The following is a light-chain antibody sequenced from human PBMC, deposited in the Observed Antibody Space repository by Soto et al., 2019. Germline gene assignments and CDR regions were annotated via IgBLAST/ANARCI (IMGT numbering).Light chain of an antibody. CDR3: AAWDDSLNVVV. CDR2: SNN. J-gene: IGLJ2*01. Sequence: QSVLTQPPSASVTPGQRVTISCAGSSSNIGSNTVNWYQQLPGTAPKLLIYSNNQRPSGVPDRFSGSKSGNSASLAISGLQSEDEADYYCAAWDDSLNVVVFGGGTKVTVL. V-gene: IGLV1-44*01. CDR1: SSNIGSNT.